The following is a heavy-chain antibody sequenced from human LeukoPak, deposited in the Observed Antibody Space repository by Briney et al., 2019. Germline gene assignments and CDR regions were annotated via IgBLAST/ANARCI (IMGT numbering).Heavy chain of an antibody. V-gene: IGHV4-39*01. Sequence: PSETLSLTCTVSGGSISSSNYYWGWIRQPPGKGLEWIGSIYYSGSTYYNPSLKSRVTLSVDTSKNRFSLKLSSVAAADTAVYYCVRPPSANWGYFDIWGQGTMVTVSS. D-gene: IGHD7-27*01. CDR2: IYYSGST. CDR1: GGSISSSNYY. J-gene: IGHJ3*02. CDR3: VRPPSANWGYFDI.